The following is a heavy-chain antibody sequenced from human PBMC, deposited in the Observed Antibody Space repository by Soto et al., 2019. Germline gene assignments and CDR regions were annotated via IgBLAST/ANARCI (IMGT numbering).Heavy chain of an antibody. D-gene: IGHD5-12*01. CDR1: GGSISSYY. V-gene: IGHV4-59*08. Sequence: SETLSLTCTVSGGSISSYYWSWIRLPPGQGLEWIGYIYYSGSTYYNPSLKSRVTISVDTSKNQFSLNLSSVTAADTAMYYCARAGVAPLYPGNNWFDPWGQGTLVTVSS. J-gene: IGHJ5*02. CDR2: IYYSGST. CDR3: ARAGVAPLYPGNNWFDP.